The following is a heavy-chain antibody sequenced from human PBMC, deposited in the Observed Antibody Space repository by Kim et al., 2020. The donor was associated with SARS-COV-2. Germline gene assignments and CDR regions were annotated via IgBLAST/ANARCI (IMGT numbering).Heavy chain of an antibody. Sequence: ASVKVSCKASGYTFTTYPMHWVRQAPGQRLEWMGWINADNGNTQYSQRFQARVTFTRDTSASTAYMQLSSLRSEDTAVYYCARHGSGSAGGYWGQGTLVTVSS. CDR3: ARHGSGSAGGY. CDR2: INADNGNT. CDR1: GYTFTTYP. J-gene: IGHJ4*02. V-gene: IGHV1-3*01. D-gene: IGHD3-10*01.